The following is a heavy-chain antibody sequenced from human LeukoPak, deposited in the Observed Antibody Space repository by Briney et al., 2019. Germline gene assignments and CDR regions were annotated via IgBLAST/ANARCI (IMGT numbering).Heavy chain of an antibody. J-gene: IGHJ5*02. Sequence: PGGSLRLSCVASGFTLSSYWMTWVRQAPGKGLEWVANIKPDGSEKYFVDSVRGRFTISRDNVMNSLYLHMNSLRDDDTAVYYCVRGSSGTAIRAVSWAWFDPWGQGTLVTVSS. CDR2: IKPDGSEK. CDR3: VRGSSGTAIRAVSWAWFDP. V-gene: IGHV3-7*05. CDR1: GFTLSSYW. D-gene: IGHD3-10*01.